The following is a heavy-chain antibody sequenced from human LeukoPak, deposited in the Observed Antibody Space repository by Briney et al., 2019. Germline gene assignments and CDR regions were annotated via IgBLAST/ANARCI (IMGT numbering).Heavy chain of an antibody. Sequence: SETLSLTGSVSGDSITGYYWGWIRQPPGKGLEWIGNIYYTGNTYYNSSLKNRVTISLDTSKNQFSLKVISMTAADTAAYYCTNSDGYGLIRICGRGTMVTVSS. CDR3: TNSDGYGLIRI. CDR1: GDSITGYY. D-gene: IGHD3-10*01. J-gene: IGHJ3*02. V-gene: IGHV4-39*07. CDR2: IYYTGNT.